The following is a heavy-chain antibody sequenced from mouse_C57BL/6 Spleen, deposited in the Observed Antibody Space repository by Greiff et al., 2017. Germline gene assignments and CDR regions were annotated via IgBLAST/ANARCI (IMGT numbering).Heavy chain of an antibody. J-gene: IGHJ3*01. Sequence: EVKLMESGGGLVQPGGSLKLSCAASGFTFSDYGMAWVRQAPRKGPEWIAFISNLAYSIYYADTVTGRFPISRENAKNTLYLEMSSLRSEDTAMYYCARHEDDCYGAYWGQGTLVTVSA. D-gene: IGHD2-3*01. CDR1: GFTFSDYG. V-gene: IGHV5-15*01. CDR3: ARHEDDCYGAY. CDR2: ISNLAYSI.